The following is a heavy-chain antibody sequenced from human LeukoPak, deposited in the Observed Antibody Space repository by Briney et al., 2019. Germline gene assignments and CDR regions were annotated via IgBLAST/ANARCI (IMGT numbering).Heavy chain of an antibody. CDR2: INHSGST. V-gene: IGHV4-34*01. CDR1: GGSFSGYY. Sequence: SETLSLTCAVYGGSFSGYYWSWIRQPPGKGLEWIGEINHSGSTNYNPSLKSRVTISVDTSKNQFSLKLRSVTAADTAVYYCARGLGRGVIITEGWFDPWGQGTLVTVSS. CDR3: ARGLGRGVIITEGWFDP. J-gene: IGHJ5*02. D-gene: IGHD3-10*01.